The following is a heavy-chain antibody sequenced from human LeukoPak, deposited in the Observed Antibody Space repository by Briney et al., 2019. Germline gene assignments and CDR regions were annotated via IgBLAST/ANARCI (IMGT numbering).Heavy chain of an antibody. CDR3: TTDTWIQLWQNDY. Sequence: GGSLRLSCAASGFTFSNAWMSWVRQAPGKGLEWVGRIKSKTDGGTTDYAAPVKGRFTISRDDSKNTLYLQMNSLKTEDTAVYYCTTDTWIQLWQNDYWGQGTLVTVSS. J-gene: IGHJ4*02. D-gene: IGHD5-18*01. CDR1: GFTFSNAW. CDR2: IKSKTDGGTT. V-gene: IGHV3-15*01.